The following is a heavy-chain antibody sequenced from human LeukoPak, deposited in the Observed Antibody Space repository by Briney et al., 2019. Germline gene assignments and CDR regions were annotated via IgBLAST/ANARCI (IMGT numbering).Heavy chain of an antibody. Sequence: GGSLRLSCAASGFTFSGSAIHWVRQASGKGLEWVGRIRSKANSYATAYAASVKGRFTISRDDSKNTLYLQLNSLRAEDTAVYYCAKALAGAGRWYYYMDVWGEGTTVTISS. CDR2: IRSKANSYAT. J-gene: IGHJ6*03. V-gene: IGHV3-73*01. CDR1: GFTFSGSA. CDR3: AKALAGAGRWYYYMDV. D-gene: IGHD6-19*01.